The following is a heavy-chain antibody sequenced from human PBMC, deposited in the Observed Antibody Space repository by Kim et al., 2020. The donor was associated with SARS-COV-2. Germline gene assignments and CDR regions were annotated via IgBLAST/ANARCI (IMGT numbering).Heavy chain of an antibody. D-gene: IGHD3-22*01. CDR2: INHSGST. J-gene: IGHJ4*02. CDR3: ARGPGYYYDSSGYYSASVLDY. V-gene: IGHV4-34*01. CDR1: GGSFSGYY. Sequence: SETLSLTCAVYGGSFSGYYWSWIRQPPGQGLEWIGEINHSGSTNYNPSLKSRVTISVDTSKNQFSLKLSSVTAADTAVYYCARGPGYYYDSSGYYSASVLDYWGQGTLVTVYS.